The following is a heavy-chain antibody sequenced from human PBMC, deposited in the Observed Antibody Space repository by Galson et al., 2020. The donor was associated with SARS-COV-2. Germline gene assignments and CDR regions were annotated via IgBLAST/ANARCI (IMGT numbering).Heavy chain of an antibody. J-gene: IGHJ4*02. D-gene: IGHD1-7*01. V-gene: IGHV4-30-2*01. CDR2: IYQSGTT. CDR1: GGSMTSADYS. CDR3: VRGGDYNWNYRSHPQFDY. Sequence: SETLSLTCAVSGGSMTSADYSWSWIRQAPHKGLEWIGYIYQSGTTYYNPSLKSRVTISIDRSKNQFSLRLTSVTAADTAVYYCVRGGDYNWNYRSHPQFDYWGQGTLVTVSS.